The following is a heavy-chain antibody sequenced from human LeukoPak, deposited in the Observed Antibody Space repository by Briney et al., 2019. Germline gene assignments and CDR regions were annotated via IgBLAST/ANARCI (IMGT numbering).Heavy chain of an antibody. Sequence: SETLSLTCAVYGGSFSGYYWSWIRQPPGKGLEWIGEINHSGSTNYNPSLKSRVTISVDTSKNQFSLKLSSVTAADTAVYYCARTLRYFDWLFASFGTRHFDYWGQGTLVTVSS. CDR3: ARTLRYFDWLFASFGTRHFDY. CDR1: GGSFSGYY. V-gene: IGHV4-34*01. D-gene: IGHD3-9*01. CDR2: INHSGST. J-gene: IGHJ4*02.